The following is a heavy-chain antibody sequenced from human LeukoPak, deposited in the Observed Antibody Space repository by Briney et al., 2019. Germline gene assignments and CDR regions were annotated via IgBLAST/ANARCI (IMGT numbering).Heavy chain of an antibody. D-gene: IGHD4-23*01. J-gene: IGHJ4*02. V-gene: IGHV3-23*01. Sequence: GRSLRLSCAASGFTFSSYAMSWVRQAPGKGLEWVSAISGSGSSTYYADSVKGRFTISRDNSKNTLYLQMNSLRVEDTAVYYCAKDYGGNSDYFDYWGQGTLVTVSS. CDR3: AKDYGGNSDYFDY. CDR2: ISGSGSST. CDR1: GFTFSSYA.